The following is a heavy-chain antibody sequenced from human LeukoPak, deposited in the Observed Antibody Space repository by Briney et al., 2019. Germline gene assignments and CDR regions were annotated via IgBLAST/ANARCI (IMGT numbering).Heavy chain of an antibody. J-gene: IGHJ4*02. Sequence: PGGSLRLSCSASGFSFSSYDMHWVRQVPGKGLEYVSGISSNGGSTYYAASVKGRFTISRDNSKNTLYLRMSSLRGEDTAVYYCVKIAADWGQGTLVTVSS. D-gene: IGHD6-13*01. V-gene: IGHV3-64D*06. CDR2: ISSNGGST. CDR1: GFSFSSYD. CDR3: VKIAAD.